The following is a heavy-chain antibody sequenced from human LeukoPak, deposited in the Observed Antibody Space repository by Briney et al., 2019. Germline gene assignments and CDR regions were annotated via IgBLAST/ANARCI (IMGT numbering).Heavy chain of an antibody. V-gene: IGHV3-11*04. D-gene: IGHD4-11*01. CDR2: ISSSGSTI. CDR3: ARRSSNYARYFDY. Sequence: GGSLRLSCAASGFTFSDYYMSWIRQAPGKGLEWVSYISSSGSTIYYADSVKGRFTISRDNAKNSLYLQMNSLRAEDTAVYYCARRSSNYARYFDYWGQGTLVTVSS. CDR1: GFTFSDYY. J-gene: IGHJ4*02.